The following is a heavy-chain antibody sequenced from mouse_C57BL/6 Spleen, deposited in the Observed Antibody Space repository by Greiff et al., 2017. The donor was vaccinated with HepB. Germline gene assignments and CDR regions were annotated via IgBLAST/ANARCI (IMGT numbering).Heavy chain of an antibody. CDR3: ARQRGLGGNYAMDY. CDR2: ISSGGSYT. J-gene: IGHJ4*01. V-gene: IGHV5-6*01. CDR1: GFTFSSYG. Sequence: DVHLVESGGDLVKPGGSLKLSCAASGFTFSSYGMSWVRQTPDKRLEWVATISSGGSYTYYPDSVKGRFTISRDNAKNTLYLQMSSLKSEDTAMYYCARQRGLGGNYAMDYWGQGTSVTVSS. D-gene: IGHD3-3*01.